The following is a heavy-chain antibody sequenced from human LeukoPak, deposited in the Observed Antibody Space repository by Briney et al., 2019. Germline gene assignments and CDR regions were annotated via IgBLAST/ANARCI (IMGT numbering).Heavy chain of an antibody. Sequence: PSETLSLTCTGSGGSISSYHGSWIRQPPGKGLESIGYIFYSGSTNYNPSLKSLVTIAVDTSKKQFSLKLSSDTAADTAVYYCARARDYYASVVFDYWGQGPLVTVSS. CDR3: ARARDYYASVVFDY. CDR1: GGSISSYH. D-gene: IGHD3-10*01. J-gene: IGHJ4*02. V-gene: IGHV4-59*01. CDR2: IFYSGST.